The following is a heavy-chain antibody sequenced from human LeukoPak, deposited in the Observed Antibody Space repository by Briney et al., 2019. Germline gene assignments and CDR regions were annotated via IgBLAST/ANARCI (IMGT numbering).Heavy chain of an antibody. Sequence: ASVKVSCKASGYTFTGYYMHWVRQAPGQGLEWMGWINPNSGGTSYAQKFQGRVTMTRDTSISTAYMELSRLRSDDTAVYYCARGPGSIAVVEIDYWGQGTLVTVSS. V-gene: IGHV1-2*02. CDR1: GYTFTGYY. J-gene: IGHJ4*02. CDR2: INPNSGGT. D-gene: IGHD6-19*01. CDR3: ARGPGSIAVVEIDY.